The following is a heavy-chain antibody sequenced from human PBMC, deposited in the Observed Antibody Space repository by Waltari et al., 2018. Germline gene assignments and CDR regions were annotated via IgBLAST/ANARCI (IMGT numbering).Heavy chain of an antibody. CDR3: ARSCSNSGCLYFDA. CDR1: GYIFSNYW. CDR2: VYTGDSVT. Sequence: EVQLEQSGVEVKEPGESLKISCKGSGYIFSNYWSGWVRQMPGKGLAWMGIVYTGDSVTRYRPSFEGQVTISVDKAITTAYLQWNSLTDSDTALYYCARSCSNSGCLYFDAWGQGTVVTVSS. V-gene: IGHV5-51*03. D-gene: IGHD5-12*01. J-gene: IGHJ4*02.